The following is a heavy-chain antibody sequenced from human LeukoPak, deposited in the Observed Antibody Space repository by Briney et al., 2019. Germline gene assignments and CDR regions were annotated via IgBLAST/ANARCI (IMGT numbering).Heavy chain of an antibody. CDR3: ARGYYDTSGYWLSFFDF. CDR1: GGTFSSYA. V-gene: IGHV1-2*02. Sequence: ASVKVSCKASGGTFSSYAISWVRQAPGQGLEWMGWINPNSGGTNYAQKFQGRVTMTRDTSISTAYMELSRLRSDDTAVYYCARGYYDTSGYWLSFFDFWGQGTLVTVSS. D-gene: IGHD3-22*01. J-gene: IGHJ4*02. CDR2: INPNSGGT.